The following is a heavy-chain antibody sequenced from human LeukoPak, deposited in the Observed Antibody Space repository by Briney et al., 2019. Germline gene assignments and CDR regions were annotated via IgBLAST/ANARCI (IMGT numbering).Heavy chain of an antibody. J-gene: IGHJ3*02. CDR1: GFIFSSYG. D-gene: IGHD3-22*01. CDR3: ARDDPYYDSSGNGGAFDI. CDR2: INQDGSEK. Sequence: GGSLRLSCAASGFIFSSYGMHWVRQAPGKGLEWVANINQDGSEKYYVDSVKGRFTISRDNAKNSLYLQMNSLRAEDTAVYYCARDDPYYDSSGNGGAFDIWSEPTMVTVSS. V-gene: IGHV3-7*03.